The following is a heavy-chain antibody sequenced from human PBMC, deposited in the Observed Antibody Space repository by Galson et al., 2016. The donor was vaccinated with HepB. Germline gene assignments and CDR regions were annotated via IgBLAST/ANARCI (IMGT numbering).Heavy chain of an antibody. D-gene: IGHD5-12*01. CDR1: GYRFSDYW. Sequence: QSGAEVKKPGESLKISCKGSGYRFSDYWIGWVRQMPGKGLEWMGIVWPGASEDRYRPSFQGQVPLSADKSTSTAYLQWTSLEVSDSAIYYCARHKSGYDPFDFWGQGTLVTVSS. CDR2: VWPGASED. V-gene: IGHV5-51*01. J-gene: IGHJ4*02. CDR3: ARHKSGYDPFDF.